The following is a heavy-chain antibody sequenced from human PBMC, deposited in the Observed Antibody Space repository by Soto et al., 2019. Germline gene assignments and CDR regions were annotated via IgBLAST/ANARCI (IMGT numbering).Heavy chain of an antibody. Sequence: QITLKESGPTLVNPTQPLTLTCTFSGFSLSTSGVGVGWIRQPPGKALEWLALTYWNADKRYSPSLKSRLTITKDTSKNQVVLTMTNMDTVDTATYYCAHRRSLGELSWWGQGALVTVSS. CDR2: TYWNADK. J-gene: IGHJ4*02. CDR1: GFSLSTSGVG. CDR3: AHRRSLGELSW. D-gene: IGHD3-16*01. V-gene: IGHV2-5*01.